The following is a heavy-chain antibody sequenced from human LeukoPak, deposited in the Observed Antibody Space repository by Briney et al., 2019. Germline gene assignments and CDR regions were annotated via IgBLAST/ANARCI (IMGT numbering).Heavy chain of an antibody. J-gene: IGHJ4*02. V-gene: IGHV3-48*04. CDR2: ISTSGSTI. CDR1: GFTFSSYA. Sequence: GGSLRLSCAASGFTFSSYAMHWVRQAPGKGLDWVSYISTSGSTIYYADSVKGRFTISRDNAKNSLYLQMNSLRAEDTAVYYCARALVGARGVYDYWGQGTLVTVSS. CDR3: ARALVGARGVYDY. D-gene: IGHD1-26*01.